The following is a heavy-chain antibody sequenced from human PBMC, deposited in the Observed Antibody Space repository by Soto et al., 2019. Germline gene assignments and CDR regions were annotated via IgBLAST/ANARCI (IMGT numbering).Heavy chain of an antibody. J-gene: IGHJ5*02. CDR3: ARDPGKSSGWPIFAP. V-gene: IGHV3-48*01. Sequence: EVQVVESGGALVQPGGSLRLSSAASGFSVSDYNMNWVRQAPGKGLGWISFIGYGGRTYYAGSVEGRFTIARDSGRISLYLQMSSVGAEDTAMYYCARDPGKSSGWPIFAPWGQGTLVTVSS. CDR2: IGYGGRT. CDR1: GFSVSDYN. D-gene: IGHD6-19*01.